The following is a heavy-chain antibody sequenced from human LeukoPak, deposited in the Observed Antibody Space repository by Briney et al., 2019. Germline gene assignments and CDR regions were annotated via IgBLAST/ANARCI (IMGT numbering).Heavy chain of an antibody. CDR2: INPNSGGT. CDR1: GYTFTGYY. V-gene: IGHV1-2*06. D-gene: IGHD5-12*01. J-gene: IGHJ4*02. CDR3: GREDGASGYDSGFDY. Sequence: GASVKVSCKASGYTFTGYYMHWVRQAPGQRLEWRGRINPNSGGTNYAQKFQGRVTMTTDPSISPANKELSRLRSGDTAVCYCGREDGASGYDSGFDYWGQGTLVTVSS.